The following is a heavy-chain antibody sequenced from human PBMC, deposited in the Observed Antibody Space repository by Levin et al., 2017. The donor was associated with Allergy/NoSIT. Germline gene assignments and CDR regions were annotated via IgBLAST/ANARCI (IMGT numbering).Heavy chain of an antibody. CDR1: GFTFSSYA. D-gene: IGHD3-10*01. CDR3: SKGPECGSGRAPDFSS. CDR2: IGDSGVNI. Sequence: PGGSLRLSCAASGFTFSSYAMSWVRQTPGKGLEWVSTIGDSGVNIFYADSVQGRFTISRDNSRNTLYLQMNSLRAEDTAVYYCSKGPECGSGRAPDFSSWGQGTLDTVSS. V-gene: IGHV3-23*01. J-gene: IGHJ5*02.